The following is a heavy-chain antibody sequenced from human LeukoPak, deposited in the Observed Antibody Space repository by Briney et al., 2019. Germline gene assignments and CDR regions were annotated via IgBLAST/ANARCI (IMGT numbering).Heavy chain of an antibody. CDR3: AKPHGLAAAGTWGMDV. Sequence: GGSLRLSCAASGFTFSSYAMSWVRQAPGKGLEWVSAISSSGGSTYYADSVKGRFTISRDNSKYTLYLQMNSLRAEDTAVYYCAKPHGLAAAGTWGMDVWGQGTTVTVSS. J-gene: IGHJ6*02. CDR1: GFTFSSYA. D-gene: IGHD6-13*01. V-gene: IGHV3-23*01. CDR2: ISSSGGST.